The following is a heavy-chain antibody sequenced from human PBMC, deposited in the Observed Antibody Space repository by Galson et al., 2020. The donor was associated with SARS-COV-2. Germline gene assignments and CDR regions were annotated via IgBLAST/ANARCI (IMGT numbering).Heavy chain of an antibody. CDR2: IYTSGST. D-gene: IGHD2-21*02. J-gene: IGHJ6*03. V-gene: IGHV4-61*02. CDR3: ARGAYCGGDCAQYYMDV. Sequence: SETLSLTCTVSGGSISSGSYYWSWIRQPAGKGLEWIGRIYTSGSTNYNPSLKSRVTISVDTSKNQFSLKLSSVTAADTAVYYCARGAYCGGDCAQYYMDVWGKGTTVTISS. CDR1: GGSISSGSYY.